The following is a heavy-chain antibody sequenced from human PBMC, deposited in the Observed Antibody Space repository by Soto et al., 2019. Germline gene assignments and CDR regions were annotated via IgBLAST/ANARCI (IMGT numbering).Heavy chain of an antibody. Sequence: TSETLSLTCSVSGGSISSVGHYWTWIRQQPGKGLDLIGYIYHSGSTDYNPSLNSRVSISVDTSKNQFSLNLSSVTAADTAVYYCARESGCYDSCTRYGLDVWGQGTTV. J-gene: IGHJ6*02. CDR2: IYHSGST. V-gene: IGHV4-31*03. D-gene: IGHD2-15*01. CDR3: ARESGCYDSCTRYGLDV. CDR1: GGSISSVGHY.